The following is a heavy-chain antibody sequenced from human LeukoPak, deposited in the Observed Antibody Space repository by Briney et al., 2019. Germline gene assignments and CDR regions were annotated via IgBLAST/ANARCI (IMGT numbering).Heavy chain of an antibody. CDR2: INPNIGGT. CDR3: ARGGSKSLGGGTYYYDSSGYYGC. D-gene: IGHD3-22*01. V-gene: IGHV1-2*02. CDR1: GYTFTGYY. Sequence: ASLKVSCKASGYTFTGYYMHWVRQAPGQGLEWMGWINPNIGGTNYAQKFQGRVTMTRDTSISTAYMELSRLRSDDTAVYYCARGGSKSLGGGTYYYDSSGYYGCWGQGTLVTVSS. J-gene: IGHJ4*02.